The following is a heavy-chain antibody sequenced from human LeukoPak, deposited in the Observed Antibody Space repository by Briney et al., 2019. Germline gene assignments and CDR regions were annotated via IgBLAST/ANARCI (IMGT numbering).Heavy chain of an antibody. CDR1: GFTFSSYS. V-gene: IGHV3-21*01. Sequence: GSLRLSCAASGFTFSSYSMNWVRQAPGKGLEWVSSISSSSSYIYYADSVKGRLTISRDNAKNSLYLQMNSLRAEDTAVYYCARGSGSGWYGGVYYFDYWGQGTLVTVSS. J-gene: IGHJ4*02. CDR2: ISSSSSYI. D-gene: IGHD6-19*01. CDR3: ARGSGSGWYGGVYYFDY.